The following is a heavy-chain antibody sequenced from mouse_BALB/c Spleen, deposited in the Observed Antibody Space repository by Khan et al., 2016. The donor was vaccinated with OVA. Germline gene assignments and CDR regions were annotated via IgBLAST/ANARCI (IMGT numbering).Heavy chain of an antibody. D-gene: IGHD4-1*01. CDR2: INSDGYYT. CDR3: ASHVTGSFAY. Sequence: EVQLVESGGDLVKPGGSLRLSCAASGFTFSTYGMSWVRQFPDKRLEWVAIINSDGYYTYYPDTVKGRFTISRNNAEPTIYLQMSSLKYEETAIYYRASHVTGSFAYWGQGTRVTVSA. CDR1: GFTFSTYG. V-gene: IGHV5-6*01. J-gene: IGHJ3*01.